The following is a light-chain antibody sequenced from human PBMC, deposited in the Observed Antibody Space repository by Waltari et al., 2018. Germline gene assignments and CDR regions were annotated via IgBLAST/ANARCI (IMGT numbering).Light chain of an antibody. V-gene: IGKV1-12*01. CDR1: QGISSS. J-gene: IGKJ3*01. CDR2: AAS. Sequence: DIQMTQSPSSVSASVGDRVTITCRARQGISSSLAWHQQKPGKVPNLLIYAASSLQSGVPSRFSGSGSGTDFTLTISSLQPEDSATYYCQQAKSFPLTFGPGTKVDIK. CDR3: QQAKSFPLT.